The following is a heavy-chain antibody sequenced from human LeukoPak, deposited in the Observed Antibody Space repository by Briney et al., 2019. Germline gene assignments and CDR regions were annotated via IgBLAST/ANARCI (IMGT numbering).Heavy chain of an antibody. D-gene: IGHD3-10*01. CDR3: ARDGSPRFNWFDP. CDR1: GYTFTSYY. CDR2: FNPSGGRT. V-gene: IGHV1-46*01. Sequence: ASVKVSCKASGYTFTSYYMHWVRHPPAQGLEWMGIFNPSGGRTSYAQKFQGRVTMTRDMSTSTVYMELSSLRSEDTAVYYCARDGSPRFNWFDPWGQGTLVTVSS. J-gene: IGHJ5*02.